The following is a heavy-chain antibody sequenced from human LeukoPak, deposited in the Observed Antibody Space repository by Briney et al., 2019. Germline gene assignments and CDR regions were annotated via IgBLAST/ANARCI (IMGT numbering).Heavy chain of an antibody. V-gene: IGHV3-23*01. CDR2: ITTSLII. J-gene: IGHJ4*02. Sequence: PGGSLRLSCAASGFTFSSYSMTWVRQAPGKGLEWVSSITTSLIISYADSVKGRFSIFRDDSRSTLYLQLTSLTVEDTALYYCVRGTPEAYYWGQGTLVTVSS. D-gene: IGHD1-14*01. CDR3: VRGTPEAYY. CDR1: GFTFSSYS.